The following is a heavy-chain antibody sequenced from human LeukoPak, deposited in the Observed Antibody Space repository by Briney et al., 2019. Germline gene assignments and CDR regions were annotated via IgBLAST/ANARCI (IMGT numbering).Heavy chain of an antibody. V-gene: IGHV4-61*02. D-gene: IGHD6-13*01. Sequence: PSQTLSLTCTVSGGSISSGSYYWSWIRPPAGKGLEWIGRIYTSGSTNYNPSLKSRVTISVDTSKNQFSLKLSSVTAADTAVYYCASGRYSSRPYFDYWGQGTLVTVSS. J-gene: IGHJ4*02. CDR2: IYTSGST. CDR1: GGSISSGSYY. CDR3: ASGRYSSRPYFDY.